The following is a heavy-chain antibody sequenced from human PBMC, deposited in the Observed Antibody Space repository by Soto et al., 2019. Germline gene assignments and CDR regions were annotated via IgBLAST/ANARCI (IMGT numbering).Heavy chain of an antibody. CDR3: ARTVGRGAQRWVDP. Sequence: SETLSLTCAVYGGSFSGYYWSWIRQPPGKGLEWIGEINHSGSTNYNPSLKSRVTISVDTSKNQFSLKLSSVTAADTAVYYCARTVGRGAQRWVDPWGQGTLVTVSS. J-gene: IGHJ5*02. CDR2: INHSGST. V-gene: IGHV4-34*01. D-gene: IGHD3-10*01. CDR1: GGSFSGYY.